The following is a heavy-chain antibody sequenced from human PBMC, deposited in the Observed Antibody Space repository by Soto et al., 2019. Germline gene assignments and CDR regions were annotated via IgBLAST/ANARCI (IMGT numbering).Heavy chain of an antibody. J-gene: IGHJ4*02. V-gene: IGHV4-34*01. D-gene: IGHD3-16*02. CDR3: ARETSGDYVWGSYRYKYYFDY. CDR2: INHSGST. Sequence: SETLSLTCAVYGGSFSGYYWSWIHQPPGKGLEWIGEINHSGSTNYNPSLKSRVTISVDTSKNQFSLKLSSVTAADTAVYYCARETSGDYVWGSYRYKYYFDYWGQGTLVTVSS. CDR1: GGSFSGYY.